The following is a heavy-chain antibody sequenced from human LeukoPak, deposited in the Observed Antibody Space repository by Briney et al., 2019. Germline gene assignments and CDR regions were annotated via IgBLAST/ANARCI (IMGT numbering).Heavy chain of an antibody. D-gene: IGHD3-22*01. CDR2: IKQDGSEK. Sequence: GGSLRLSCVASGLTFSSRDWMTWVRQAPGKGLEWVANIKQDGSEKYYVDSVKGGFTISSDNAKNSVDLQMNSLRAEDTAVYYCARDRRFDDSSGSYWGQGTLVTVSS. CDR3: ARDRRFDDSSGSY. J-gene: IGHJ4*02. V-gene: IGHV3-7*01. CDR1: GLTFSSRDW.